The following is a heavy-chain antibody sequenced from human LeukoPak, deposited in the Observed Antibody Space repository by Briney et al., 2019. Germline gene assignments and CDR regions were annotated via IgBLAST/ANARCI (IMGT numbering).Heavy chain of an antibody. CDR3: ARGATIGWKGGEFVQ. J-gene: IGHJ4*02. CDR1: GFTFDDYG. D-gene: IGHD3-16*01. CDR2: INWEGNSI. V-gene: IGHV3-20*04. Sequence: PGGSLRLSCAASGFTFDDYGMSWVRQAPGKGLEWVSGINWEGNSIGYADSVKGRFSISRDNAKNSLYLQMNSLRVEDTALYYCARGATIGWKGGEFVQWGQGTLVTVSA.